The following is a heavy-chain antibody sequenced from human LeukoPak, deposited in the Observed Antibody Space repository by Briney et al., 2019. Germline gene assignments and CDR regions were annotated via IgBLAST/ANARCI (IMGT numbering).Heavy chain of an antibody. J-gene: IGHJ4*02. CDR3: ARDRGGREFHVFGY. V-gene: IGHV3-48*01. D-gene: IGHD1-26*01. CDR1: GFTFSSYS. Sequence: GGSLRLSCAASGFTFSSYSMNWVRQAPGKGLEWVSYISSSSSTIYYADSVKGRFTISRDNAKNSLYLQMNSLRAEDTAVYYCARDRGGREFHVFGYWGQGTLVTVSS. CDR2: ISSSSSTI.